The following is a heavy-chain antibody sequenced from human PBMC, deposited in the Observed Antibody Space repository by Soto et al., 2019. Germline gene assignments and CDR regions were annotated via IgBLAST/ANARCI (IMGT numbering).Heavy chain of an antibody. D-gene: IGHD2-2*01. V-gene: IGHV3-7*03. CDR2: IMFDGSEK. Sequence: GGSLRLSCEASGFTFSDYWMSWVRQAPGKGPEWVANIMFDGSEKQYVDSVRGRFTISRDNSRSSLSLQMNSLRAGDTAVYYCVKDGGYCSSSTCYAPRNHYFDSWGQGTRVTVSS. CDR1: GFTFSDYW. CDR3: VKDGGYCSSSTCYAPRNHYFDS. J-gene: IGHJ4*02.